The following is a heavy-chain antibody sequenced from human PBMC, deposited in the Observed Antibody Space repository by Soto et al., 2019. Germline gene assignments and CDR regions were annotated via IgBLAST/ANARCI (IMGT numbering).Heavy chain of an antibody. CDR1: GGSISSGYYH. J-gene: IGHJ4*02. D-gene: IGHD6-13*01. Sequence: QVQLQESGPGLVEPSQTLSLTCTVSGGSISSGYYHWSWVRQLPGQGLEWIGYIRVSGYTQYNPSLQSRLTISVDASNNQFSLRLTSVTAADTAVYYCATYAEAAGGTGSWGQGTLVTVSS. CDR3: ATYAEAAGGTGS. CDR2: IRVSGYT. V-gene: IGHV4-31*03.